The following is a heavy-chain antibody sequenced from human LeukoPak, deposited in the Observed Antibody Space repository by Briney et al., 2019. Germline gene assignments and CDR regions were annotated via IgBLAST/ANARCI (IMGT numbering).Heavy chain of an antibody. D-gene: IGHD1-26*01. J-gene: IGHJ3*02. CDR1: GYSFSNYW. CDR3: ARPNIVGATTAFDI. CDR2: IYPGDSDT. V-gene: IGHV5-51*01. Sequence: GESLKISCKVSGYSFSNYWIGWVRQMPGKGLEWMGIIYPGDSDTIYSPSFQGQVTISADKSITTAYLQWSSLKASDTAMYYCARPNIVGATTAFDIWGQGTVVTVSS.